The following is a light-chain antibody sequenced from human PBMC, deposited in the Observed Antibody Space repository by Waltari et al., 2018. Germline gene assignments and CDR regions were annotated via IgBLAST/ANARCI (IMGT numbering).Light chain of an antibody. CDR1: SRYVGGYNY. Sequence: QSALTQPRSVSGSPGQSVTISCTGTSRYVGGYNYVSCYPPHPGNAPKLMIYDVSKRPSGVPDRFSGAKSGNAASLTISGLQAEDEADYYCCSYAGSYVVFGGGTKLTVL. V-gene: IGLV2-11*01. CDR3: CSYAGSYVV. J-gene: IGLJ2*01. CDR2: DVS.